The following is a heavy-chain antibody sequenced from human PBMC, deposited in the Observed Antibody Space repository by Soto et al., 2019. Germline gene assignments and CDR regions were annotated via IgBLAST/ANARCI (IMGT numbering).Heavy chain of an antibody. CDR3: ARDSRSSWYNDGMEG. D-gene: IGHD6-13*01. J-gene: IGHJ6*01. CDR1: GGSISSYY. V-gene: IGHV4-59*01. CDR2: IYYSGST. Sequence: PWETLSLTCTVSGGSISSYYWSWIRQPPGKGLEWIGYIYYSGSTNYNPSLKSRVTISVDTSKTQFSLKLSSVTAAGTAAYYCARDSRSSWYNDGMEGWGQGTTVTVAS.